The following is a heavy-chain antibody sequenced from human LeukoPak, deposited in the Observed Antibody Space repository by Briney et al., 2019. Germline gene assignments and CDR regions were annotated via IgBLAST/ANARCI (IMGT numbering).Heavy chain of an antibody. CDR2: IYYSGST. Sequence: SETLSLTCTVSGGSISSYYWSWIRQPPGKGLEWIGYIYYSGSTNYNPPLKSRVTISVDTSKNQFSLKLSSVTAADTAVYYCARVTGIAAAGDYGMDVWGQGTTVTVSS. CDR3: ARVTGIAAAGDYGMDV. CDR1: GGSISSYY. J-gene: IGHJ6*02. V-gene: IGHV4-59*01. D-gene: IGHD6-13*01.